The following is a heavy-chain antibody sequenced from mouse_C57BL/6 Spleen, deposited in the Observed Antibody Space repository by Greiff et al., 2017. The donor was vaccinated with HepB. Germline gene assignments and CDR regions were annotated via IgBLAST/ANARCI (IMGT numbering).Heavy chain of an antibody. D-gene: IGHD1-1*01. V-gene: IGHV1-78*01. Sequence: VQLQQSDAELVKPGASVKISCKVSGYTFTDHTIHWMKQRPEQGLDWIGYIYPRDGSTKYNEKFKGKATLTADKSSSTAYMQLNSLTSEDSAVYFCARYPRHYYGSSFGRYYFDYWGQGTTLTVSS. CDR3: ARYPRHYYGSSFGRYYFDY. J-gene: IGHJ2*01. CDR1: GYTFTDHT. CDR2: IYPRDGST.